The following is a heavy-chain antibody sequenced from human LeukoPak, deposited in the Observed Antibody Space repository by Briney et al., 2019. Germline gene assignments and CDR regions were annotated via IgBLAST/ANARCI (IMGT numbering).Heavy chain of an antibody. D-gene: IGHD1-26*01. V-gene: IGHV3-30*04. J-gene: IGHJ4*02. CDR3: ARDQSGTYCVDY. CDR2: ISYDGSAK. Sequence: GGSLRLSCAASGFTFSTFAIHWVRQAPGKGLEWVALISYDGSAKYYADSVKGRFTISRDSSKNTVYLQMNNLRAEDTSLYYCARDQSGTYCVDYWGQGTLVTVSS. CDR1: GFTFSTFA.